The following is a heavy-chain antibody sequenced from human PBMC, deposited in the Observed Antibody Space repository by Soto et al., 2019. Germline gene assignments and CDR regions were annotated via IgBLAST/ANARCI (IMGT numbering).Heavy chain of an antibody. CDR3: ARDRITIFGGNYYGMDV. D-gene: IGHD3-9*01. J-gene: IGHJ6*02. Sequence: QVQLQESGPGLVKPSQTLSLTCTVSGGSISSGDYYWSWIRQPPGKGLEWIGYIYYSGSTYYNPSPKSRVTITVDTSKNPFSLKLSSVTAADTAVYYCARDRITIFGGNYYGMDVWGQGTTVTVSS. V-gene: IGHV4-30-4*01. CDR1: GGSISSGDYY. CDR2: IYYSGST.